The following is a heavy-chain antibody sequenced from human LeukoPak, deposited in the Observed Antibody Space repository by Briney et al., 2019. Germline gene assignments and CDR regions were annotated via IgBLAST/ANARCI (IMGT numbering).Heavy chain of an antibody. CDR3: ARGSSSWYDY. Sequence: GGSLRLSCAASGFTFSSYEMNWVCQAPGKGLEWVSYISSSGSTIYYADSVKGRFTISRDNAKNSLYLQMNSLRAEDTAVYYCARGSSSWYDYWGQGTLVTVSS. CDR2: ISSSGSTI. CDR1: GFTFSSYE. J-gene: IGHJ4*02. V-gene: IGHV3-48*03. D-gene: IGHD6-13*01.